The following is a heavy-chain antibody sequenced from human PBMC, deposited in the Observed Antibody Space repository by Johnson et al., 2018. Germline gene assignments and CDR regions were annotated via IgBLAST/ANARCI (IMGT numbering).Heavy chain of an antibody. CDR1: GGYIGSYF. CDR2: IYYSGST. D-gene: IGHD3-10*01. J-gene: IGHJ3*02. Sequence: QVQLQESGPGQVKPSETLSLTCTVSGGYIGSYFWSWIRQPPGKGLEWIGFIYYSGSTNYNPSPKSRVIISVDTYKNQFSLKLSSVTAADTAVYFCAGGFRAPGVDAFDIWGQGTMVTVSS. CDR3: AGGFRAPGVDAFDI. V-gene: IGHV4-59*01.